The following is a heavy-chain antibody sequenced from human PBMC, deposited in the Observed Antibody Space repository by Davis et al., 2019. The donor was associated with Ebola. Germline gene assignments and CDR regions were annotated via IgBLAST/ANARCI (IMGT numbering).Heavy chain of an antibody. CDR1: GFSFNTYG. Sequence: PGGSLRLSCAASGFSFNTYGMHWVRQAPGKGLEWLAVIWYDGSREYIAESMKGRFTISRDNSRNTLFLQVNSLRVEDTAVYYCARDPAIGQPLSTFDVWGQGTTVTV. D-gene: IGHD1-14*01. CDR2: IWYDGSRE. V-gene: IGHV3-33*01. J-gene: IGHJ3*01. CDR3: ARDPAIGQPLSTFDV.